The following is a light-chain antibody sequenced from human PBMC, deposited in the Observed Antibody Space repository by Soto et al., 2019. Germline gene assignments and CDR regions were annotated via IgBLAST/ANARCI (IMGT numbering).Light chain of an antibody. V-gene: IGLV2-11*01. Sequence: QSALTQSRSVSGSPGQSVTISCTGTSSDVGAYNYVSWYQQHPGKAPKMMIYDVTKRPSGVPDRFSGSKSGNTASLTISGLRAEDEADYYCCSYAGRYTLILGGGTKLTVL. CDR2: DVT. CDR1: SSDVGAYNY. J-gene: IGLJ2*01. CDR3: CSYAGRYTLI.